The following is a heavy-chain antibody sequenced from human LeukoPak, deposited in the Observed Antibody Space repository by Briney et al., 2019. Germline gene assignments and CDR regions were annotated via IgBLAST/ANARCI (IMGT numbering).Heavy chain of an antibody. D-gene: IGHD5-12*01. CDR3: ASGSGYDKGY. J-gene: IGHJ4*02. CDR2: ISVFNGNI. V-gene: IGHV1-18*01. Sequence: ASVKVSCKASGYTFSTSGISWVRQAPGQGLEWMGWISVFNGNIKYGQKFQGRVTMTRDTSTSTVYMELSSLRSEDTAVYYCASGSGYDKGYWGQGTLVTVSS. CDR1: GYTFSTSG.